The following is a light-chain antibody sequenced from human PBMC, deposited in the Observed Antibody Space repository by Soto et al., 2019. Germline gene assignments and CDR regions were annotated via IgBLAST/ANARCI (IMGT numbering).Light chain of an antibody. J-gene: IGLJ1*01. CDR1: SSDIGHYDY. CDR3: QVWDTTSDQGV. CDR2: HVT. Sequence: QSALTQPASVSGSPGQSITISCTGTSSDIGHYDYVSWYQQHPGKAPKLMIYHVTYRPSGVSNRYSGSNSGNTATLTISRVEAGDEADYYCQVWDTTSDQGVFGTGTKLTVL. V-gene: IGLV2-14*03.